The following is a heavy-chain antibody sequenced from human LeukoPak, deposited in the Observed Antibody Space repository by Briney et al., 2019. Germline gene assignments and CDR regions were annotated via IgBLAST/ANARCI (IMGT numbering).Heavy chain of an antibody. J-gene: IGHJ6*03. Sequence: ASVTVSCKASVYTLTRYYMQWVRQAPGQGLEWMGWINPNNGGKNQAQMPQGRVTMTRDTSISTAYMDLSMLRYDDHAVYFCARGPHYDILSGYHRGGYYYCMVVWGEGTTVTVSS. CDR1: VYTLTRYY. CDR2: INPNNGGK. CDR3: ARGPHYDILSGYHRGGYYYCMVV. V-gene: IGHV1-2*02. D-gene: IGHD3-9*01.